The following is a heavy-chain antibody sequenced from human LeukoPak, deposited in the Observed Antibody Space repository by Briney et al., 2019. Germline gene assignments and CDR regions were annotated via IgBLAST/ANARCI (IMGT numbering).Heavy chain of an antibody. CDR3: GRVVAPDY. CDR1: GVIFGDYY. Sequence: GGSLRLSCVASGVIFGDYYMSWIRQDPGKGLEWISYISTSCTIMYYADSEKGRFGISRDNARHSVFLQMNSLRAEDTAVYYCGRVVAPDYWGQGILVTVSS. D-gene: IGHD5-12*01. CDR2: ISTSCTIM. V-gene: IGHV3-11*01. J-gene: IGHJ4*02.